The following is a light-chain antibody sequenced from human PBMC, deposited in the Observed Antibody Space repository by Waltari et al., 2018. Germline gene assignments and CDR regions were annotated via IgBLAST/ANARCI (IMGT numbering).Light chain of an antibody. V-gene: IGKV3-20*01. CDR1: QSINNNY. CDR2: DAS. Sequence: EIVLTQSPGTLPLSPGERATLSCRASQSINNNYLAWYQHKPGQAPRFLIYDASSRATGIPDRFSGSGSGTDFTLTISRLEPEDFAVYYCQQYGSSPPGTFGQGTKVEIK. CDR3: QQYGSSPPGT. J-gene: IGKJ1*01.